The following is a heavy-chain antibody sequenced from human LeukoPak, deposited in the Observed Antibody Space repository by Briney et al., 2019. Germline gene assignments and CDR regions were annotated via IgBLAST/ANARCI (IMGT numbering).Heavy chain of an antibody. Sequence: ASVTVSCKASGYTFTSYDINWVRQAAGQGLERMGWMNPNSGNTGYAQKFQGRVTITRNTSISTAYMELSSLRSEDTAVYYCARGTLGDIVVVPAASLDYWGQGTLVTVSS. CDR2: MNPNSGNT. V-gene: IGHV1-8*03. CDR1: GYTFTSYD. CDR3: ARGTLGDIVVVPAASLDY. J-gene: IGHJ4*02. D-gene: IGHD2-2*01.